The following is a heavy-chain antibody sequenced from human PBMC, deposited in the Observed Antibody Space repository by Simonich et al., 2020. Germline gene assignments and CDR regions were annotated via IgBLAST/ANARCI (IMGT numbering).Heavy chain of an antibody. CDR3: ARDQGGRAAAATDY. V-gene: IGHV1-18*01. D-gene: IGHD6-13*01. J-gene: IGHJ4*02. CDR2: IDADNGNT. CDR1: VYNFTSYG. Sequence: QVQLVQSGAEVKKPGASVKVSCKASVYNFTSYGTCWVRQGPGQVREWMGWIDADNGNTNHAQKRQGRVTMTTDTSTSTAYMELRSLRSDDTAVYYCARDQGGRAAAATDYWGQGTLVTVSS.